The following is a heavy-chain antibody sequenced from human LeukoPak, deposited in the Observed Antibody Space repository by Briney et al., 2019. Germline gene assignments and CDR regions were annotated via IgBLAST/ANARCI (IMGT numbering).Heavy chain of an antibody. Sequence: SETLSLTCGVSGGSIRGTNWWSWVRQPPGQGLEWIGEISLAGQTNYNPSLNGRVTMSLDKSINQLSLHLTSVTAADTATYFCSRESGPFCPFGYWGQGALVIVSS. V-gene: IGHV4/OR15-8*02. CDR1: GGSIRGTNW. J-gene: IGHJ4*02. CDR3: SRESGPFCPFGY. D-gene: IGHD1-26*01. CDR2: ISLAGQT.